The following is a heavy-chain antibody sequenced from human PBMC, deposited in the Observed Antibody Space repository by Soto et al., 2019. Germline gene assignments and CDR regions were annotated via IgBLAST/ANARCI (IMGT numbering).Heavy chain of an antibody. J-gene: IGHJ6*02. CDR1: GYSFTSYW. Sequence: AGESLKISCKGSGYSFTSYWISWVRQMPGKGLEWMGRIDPSDSYTNYSPSFQGHVTISADKSISTAYLQWSSLKASDTAMYYCARHGIQLWLSNYSYGMDVWGQGTKLTVSS. V-gene: IGHV5-10-1*01. CDR2: IDPSDSYT. D-gene: IGHD5-18*01. CDR3: ARHGIQLWLSNYSYGMDV.